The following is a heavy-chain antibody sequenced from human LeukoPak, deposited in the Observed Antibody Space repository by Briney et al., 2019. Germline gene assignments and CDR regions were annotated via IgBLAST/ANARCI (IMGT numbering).Heavy chain of an antibody. J-gene: IGHJ4*02. CDR3: ARVWYSSGWYAQEVDY. CDR2: INHSGST. CDR1: GGSFSGYY. V-gene: IGHV4-34*01. Sequence: SETLSLTCAAYGGSFSGYYWSWIRQPPGKGLEWIGEINHSGSTNYNPSLKSRVTISVDTSKNQFSLKLSSVTAADTAVYYCARVWYSSGWYAQEVDYWGQGTLVTVSS. D-gene: IGHD6-19*01.